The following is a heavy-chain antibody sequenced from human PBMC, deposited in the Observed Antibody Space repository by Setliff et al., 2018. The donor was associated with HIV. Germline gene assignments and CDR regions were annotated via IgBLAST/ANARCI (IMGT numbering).Heavy chain of an antibody. D-gene: IGHD3-16*01. J-gene: IGHJ4*02. Sequence: SETLSLTCADYSGSFSGYSWTWIRQSPGKGLEWIGDINHGGGTNYNPSLKGRVTISTDTSKGHFSLYLTSVTAADTAVYYCAREEGRWRITVGPEPFDYWGQGTLVTVSS. CDR1: SGSFSGYS. V-gene: IGHV4-34*01. CDR3: AREEGRWRITVGPEPFDY. CDR2: INHGGGT.